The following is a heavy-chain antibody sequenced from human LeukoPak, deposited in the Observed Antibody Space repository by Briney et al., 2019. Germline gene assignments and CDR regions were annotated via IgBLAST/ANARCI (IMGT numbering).Heavy chain of an antibody. CDR3: ARGSARWFDP. Sequence: GGSLRLSCAASGFTFSDSYMSWIRQAAGKGLEWVSYISSTSSHTNYADSVKGRFTISRDNAKKSLYLQMNSLRAEDTAVYYCARGSARWFDPWGQGTLVTVSS. CDR2: ISSTSSHT. V-gene: IGHV3-11*05. J-gene: IGHJ5*02. CDR1: GFTFSDSY.